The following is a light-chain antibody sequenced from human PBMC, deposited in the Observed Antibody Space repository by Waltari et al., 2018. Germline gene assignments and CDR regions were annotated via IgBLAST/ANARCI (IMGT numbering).Light chain of an antibody. CDR2: ENS. CDR3: GTWDSSLSGAV. CDR1: RANIGNNY. J-gene: IGLJ7*01. Sequence: QSVLTQPPSVSAAPGQRVTISCSGGRANIGNNYVSWYRQFPGTAPKLPIYENSERPSGIPGRFSGSKSGTSATLDITGLQAGDEADYYCGTWDSSLSGAVFGGGTHLTVL. V-gene: IGLV1-51*02.